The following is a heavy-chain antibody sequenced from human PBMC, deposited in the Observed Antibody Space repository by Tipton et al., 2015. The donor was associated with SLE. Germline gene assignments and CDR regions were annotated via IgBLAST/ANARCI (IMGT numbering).Heavy chain of an antibody. D-gene: IGHD6-19*01. J-gene: IGHJ4*02. CDR2: IRYDGSNK. CDR3: AKDPSGWYYFDY. Sequence: SLRLSCAASGFTFSSYGMHWVRQAPGKGLEWVAFIRYDGSNKYCADSVKGRFTISRDNSKNTLYLQMNSLRAEDTAMYYCAKDPSGWYYFDYWGQGTLVTVPS. V-gene: IGHV3-30*02. CDR1: GFTFSSYG.